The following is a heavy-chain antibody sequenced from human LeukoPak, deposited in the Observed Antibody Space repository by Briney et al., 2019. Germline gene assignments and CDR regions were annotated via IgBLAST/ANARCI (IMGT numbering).Heavy chain of an antibody. V-gene: IGHV3-48*01. J-gene: IGHJ3*02. CDR3: ARDAGGEGEPI. CDR2: ISSFSSTI. CDR1: GFIFSSYS. Sequence: GGSLRLSCAASGFIFSSYSMNWVRQAPGKGLEWVSYISSFSSTIYYADSVMGPFTISTDKAKNSLYLQMSSLSAEDTAVYYCARDAGGEGEPIWGQGTMVTVSS. D-gene: IGHD3-16*01.